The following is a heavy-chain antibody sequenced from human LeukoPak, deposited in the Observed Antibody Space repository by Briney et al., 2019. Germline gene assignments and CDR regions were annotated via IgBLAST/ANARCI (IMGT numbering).Heavy chain of an antibody. CDR2: ISRNSGSR. V-gene: IGHV3-9*01. CDR3: AESRPLHNWGGEGPVDY. CDR1: GFTFDEYG. J-gene: IGHJ4*02. D-gene: IGHD7-27*01. Sequence: GGSLRLSCAASGFTFDEYGMHWVRQAPGKGLEGVSGISRNSGSRGYADSVKRRFTISRDNAKNSLYLQMNSLSTEDTALYYCAESRPLHNWGGEGPVDYWGQGTLVTVS.